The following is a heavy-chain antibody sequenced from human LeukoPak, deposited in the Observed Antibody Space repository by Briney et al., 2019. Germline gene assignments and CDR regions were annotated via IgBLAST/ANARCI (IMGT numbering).Heavy chain of an antibody. V-gene: IGHV1-18*01. CDR3: ARDATYGVGKFDP. Sequence: ASVKVSCKASGYAFTSYGISWVRQAAGQGLEWIGWISAYNGNTNYAQKPQGRVTMTTDTSTSTAYMELRSLRSDDTAVYYCARDATYGVGKFDPWGQGTLVTVSS. D-gene: IGHD3-10*01. CDR1: GYAFTSYG. J-gene: IGHJ5*02. CDR2: ISAYNGNT.